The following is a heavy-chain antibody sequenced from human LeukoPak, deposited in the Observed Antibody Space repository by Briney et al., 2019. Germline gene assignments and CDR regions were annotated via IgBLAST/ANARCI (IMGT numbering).Heavy chain of an antibody. D-gene: IGHD6-19*01. J-gene: IGHJ4*02. V-gene: IGHV3-30*03. CDR2: ISYDGSNK. Sequence: PGRSLRLSCAASGFTFSSYGMHWVRQAPGKGLEWVAVISYDGSNKYYGDSVKGRFTVSRDESKNMVYLQMNSLRVEDTAVYYCARTREQWQVLDYWGQGTLVTVSS. CDR3: ARTREQWQVLDY. CDR1: GFTFSSYG.